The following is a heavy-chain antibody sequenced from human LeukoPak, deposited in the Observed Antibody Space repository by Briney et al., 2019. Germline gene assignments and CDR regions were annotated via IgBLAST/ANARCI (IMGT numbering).Heavy chain of an antibody. CDR2: IYYSGSA. CDR3: ARHLNNCGDDCYIFDY. J-gene: IGHJ4*02. Sequence: SETLSLTCTVSGGSISSYYWSWIRQPPGKGLEWIAFIYYSGSAKYNPSLNSRVTVSVDTSKNQFSLRLSSVTAADTAVYYCARHLNNCGDDCYIFDYWGQGTLVTVSS. CDR1: GGSISSYY. V-gene: IGHV4-59*08. D-gene: IGHD2-21*01.